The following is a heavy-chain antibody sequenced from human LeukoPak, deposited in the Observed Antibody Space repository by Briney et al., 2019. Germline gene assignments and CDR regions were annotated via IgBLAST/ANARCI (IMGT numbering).Heavy chain of an antibody. Sequence: SETLSLTCAVYGGSFSGYYWSWIRQPPGKGLEWIGQINHSGSTNYNPSLKSRVTISVDTSKNQFSLKLSSVTAADTAVYYCARLIRRWYFDLWGRGTLVTVSS. D-gene: IGHD2-8*01. J-gene: IGHJ2*01. CDR1: GGSFSGYY. CDR3: ARLIRRWYFDL. V-gene: IGHV4-34*01. CDR2: INHSGST.